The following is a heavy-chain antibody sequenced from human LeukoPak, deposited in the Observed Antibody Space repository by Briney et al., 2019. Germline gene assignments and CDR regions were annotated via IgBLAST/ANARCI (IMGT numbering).Heavy chain of an antibody. Sequence: PSETLSLTCTVSGGSISSYYWSWIRQPAGKGLEWIGRIYTSGSTNYNPSLKSRGTMSIDTSKNQFSLKLSSVTAADTAVYYCARDQGSYGDYTVLYYYYGMDVWGQGTTVTVSS. D-gene: IGHD4-17*01. J-gene: IGHJ6*02. V-gene: IGHV4-4*07. CDR1: GGSISSYY. CDR3: ARDQGSYGDYTVLYYYYGMDV. CDR2: IYTSGST.